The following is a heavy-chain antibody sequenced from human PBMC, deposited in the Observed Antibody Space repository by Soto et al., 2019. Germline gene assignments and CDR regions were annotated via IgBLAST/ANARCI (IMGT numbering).Heavy chain of an antibody. CDR3: ARDYSYMTTYYYYYMDV. CDR2: ISSSGSTI. D-gene: IGHD4-17*01. V-gene: IGHV3-11*01. Sequence: GGSLRLSCAASGFTFSDYYMSWIRQAPGKGLEWVSYISSSGSTIYYADSVKGRFTISRDNAKNSLYLQMNSLRAEDTAVYYGARDYSYMTTYYYYYMDVWGKGTTVTGSS. J-gene: IGHJ6*03. CDR1: GFTFSDYY.